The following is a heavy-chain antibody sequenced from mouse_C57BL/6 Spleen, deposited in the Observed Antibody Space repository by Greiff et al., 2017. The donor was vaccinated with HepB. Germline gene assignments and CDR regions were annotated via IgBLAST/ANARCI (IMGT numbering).Heavy chain of an antibody. CDR3: ARRGGRTFWYFDV. CDR1: GYTFTSYW. V-gene: IGHV1-55*01. J-gene: IGHJ1*03. CDR2: IYPGSGST. Sequence: VQLQQSGAELVKPGASVKMSCKASGYTFTSYWITWVKQRPGQCLEWIGDIYPGSGSTNYNEKFKSKATLTVDTSSSTAYMQLSSLTSEDSAVYCGARRGGRTFWYFDVWGTVTTVTVAS. D-gene: IGHD1-1*02.